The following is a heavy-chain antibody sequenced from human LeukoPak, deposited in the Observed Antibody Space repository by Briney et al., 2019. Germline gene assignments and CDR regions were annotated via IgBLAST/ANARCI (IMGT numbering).Heavy chain of an antibody. J-gene: IGHJ1*01. CDR1: GFTFSSYW. Sequence: PGGSPRLSCAASGFTFSSYWMSWVRQAPVKGLEWVANIKQDGSEKYYVDSVKGRFTISRDNAKNSLYLQMNSLRAEDTAVYYSSLEGSSWYRYFQHWGQGTLVTVSS. D-gene: IGHD6-13*01. CDR2: IKQDGSEK. CDR3: SLEGSSWYRYFQH. V-gene: IGHV3-7*05.